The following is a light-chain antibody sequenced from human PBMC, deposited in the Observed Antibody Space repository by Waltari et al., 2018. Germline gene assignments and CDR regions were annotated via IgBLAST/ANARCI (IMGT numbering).Light chain of an antibody. V-gene: IGKV3-15*01. CDR1: QSIGNN. J-gene: IGKJ1*01. CDR2: AAS. CDR3: HQYNDRPWT. Sequence: EIVMTQSPATLSLSAGDRAALSCTASQSIGNNVAWYQQRPGQAPSLLLYAASTRATGVPSRFSGSGSGTEFSLAISSLQSDDFGVYYCHQYNDRPWTFGQGTRVEF.